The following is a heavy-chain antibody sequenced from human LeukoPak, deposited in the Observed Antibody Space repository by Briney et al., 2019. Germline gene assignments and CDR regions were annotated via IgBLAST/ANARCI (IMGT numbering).Heavy chain of an antibody. D-gene: IGHD6-19*01. J-gene: IGHJ6*02. CDR3: ATREAVAGTFYYYYGMDV. CDR2: ISGSGGST. V-gene: IGHV3-23*01. CDR1: GFTFSSYA. Sequence: GGSLRLSCAASGFTFSSYAMSWVRQAPGKGLEWVSAISGSGGSTYYADSVKGRFTISRDNPKNTLYLQMNSLRAEDTAVYYCATREAVAGTFYYYYGMDVWGQGTTVTVSS.